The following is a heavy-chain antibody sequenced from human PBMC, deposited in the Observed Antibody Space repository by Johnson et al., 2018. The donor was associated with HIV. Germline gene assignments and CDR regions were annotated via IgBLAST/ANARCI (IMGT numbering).Heavy chain of an antibody. Sequence: QVQLVESGGGVVQPGGSLRLSCAASGFTFSSYGMHWVRQAPGKGLEWVAFTRYDGSNKYYADSVKGRFTIFRENSKNTLYLQMNSLRAEDTAVYFCARDGDYYDSNGGDAFDIWGQGTMVTVSS. CDR1: GFTFSSYG. J-gene: IGHJ3*02. D-gene: IGHD3-22*01. V-gene: IGHV3-30*02. CDR2: TRYDGSNK. CDR3: ARDGDYYDSNGGDAFDI.